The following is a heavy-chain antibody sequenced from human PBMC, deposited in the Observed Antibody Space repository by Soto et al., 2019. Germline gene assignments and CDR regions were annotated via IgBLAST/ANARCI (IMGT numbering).Heavy chain of an antibody. J-gene: IGHJ5*02. CDR3: ARGGGLRFLEWLLYTWFDP. CDR1: GGSFSGYY. Sequence: QVQLQQWGAGLLKPSETLSLTCAVYGGSFSGYYWSWIRQPPGKGLEWIGEINHSGSTNYNPSLKRRVTISVDTSKNQFSRKLSSVTAADTAVYYCARGGGLRFLEWLLYTWFDPWGQGTLVTVSS. D-gene: IGHD3-3*01. V-gene: IGHV4-34*01. CDR2: INHSGST.